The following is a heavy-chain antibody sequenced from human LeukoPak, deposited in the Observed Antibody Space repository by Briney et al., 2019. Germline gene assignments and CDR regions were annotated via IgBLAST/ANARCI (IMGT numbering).Heavy chain of an antibody. CDR2: ISNSGDRT. V-gene: IGHV3-23*01. D-gene: IGHD1-26*01. CDR3: AKDFVPRGGSYFPGFDY. J-gene: IGHJ4*02. CDR1: GFTFSSYA. Sequence: GSLRLSCAASGFTFSSYAMNWVRQAPGKGLEWVSTISNSGDRTYYADSVKGRFTISRDNSKNTLYLQMNSLRTEDTAVYYCAKDFVPRGGSYFPGFDYWGQGTLVTVSS.